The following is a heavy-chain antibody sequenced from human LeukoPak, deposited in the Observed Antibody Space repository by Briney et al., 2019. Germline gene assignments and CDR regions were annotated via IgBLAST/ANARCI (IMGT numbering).Heavy chain of an antibody. CDR1: GFTFTDYW. CDR2: TKQDGSEK. CDR3: ARGWNYAFRFDY. V-gene: IGHV3-7*01. J-gene: IGHJ4*02. D-gene: IGHD1-7*01. Sequence: GGSLRLSCAASGFTFTDYWMTWVRQAPGKGLEWVAHTKQDGSEKYYGDSVKGRFTISRDNAKNLVYLQMNSLGAEDTAVYYCARGWNYAFRFDYWGQGTLVTVSS.